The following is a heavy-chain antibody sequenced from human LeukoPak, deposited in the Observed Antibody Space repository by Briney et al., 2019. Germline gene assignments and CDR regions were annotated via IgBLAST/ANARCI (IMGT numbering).Heavy chain of an antibody. CDR2: IIPIFGTA. CDR3: ARDFGYSSSSSGAFDI. V-gene: IGHV1-69*13. J-gene: IGHJ3*02. Sequence: SVKVSCKASGGTFSSYAISWVRQAPGQGLEWMGGIIPIFGTANYAQKFQGRVTITADESTSTAYMELSSLRSGDTAVYYCARDFGYSSSSSGAFDIWGQGTMVTVSS. D-gene: IGHD6-6*01. CDR1: GGTFSSYA.